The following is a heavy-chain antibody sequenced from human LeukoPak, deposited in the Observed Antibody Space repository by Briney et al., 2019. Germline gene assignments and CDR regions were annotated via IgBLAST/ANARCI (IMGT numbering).Heavy chain of an antibody. CDR1: GYSISSGYY. V-gene: IGHV4-38-2*02. Sequence: TSETLSLTCTVSGYSISSGYYWGWIRQPPGKGLEWIGSIYHSGSTYYNPSLKSRVTISADTSKNQFSLKLSSVTAADTAVYYCARDPVDIVVVPAARKRDFDYWGQGTLVTVSS. CDR2: IYHSGST. J-gene: IGHJ4*02. CDR3: ARDPVDIVVVPAARKRDFDY. D-gene: IGHD2-2*01.